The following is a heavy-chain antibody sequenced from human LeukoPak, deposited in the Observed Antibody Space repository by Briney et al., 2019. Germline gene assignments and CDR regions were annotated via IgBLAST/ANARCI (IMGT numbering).Heavy chain of an antibody. V-gene: IGHV4-34*01. CDR3: ARGRIAVAGFYYYYYMDV. CDR1: GGSFSGYY. CDR2: INHSGST. D-gene: IGHD6-19*01. Sequence: SETLSLTCAVYGGSFSGYYWSWIRQPPGKGLEWIGEINHSGSTNYNPSLKSRVTMSVDTSKNQFSLKLSSVTAADTAVYYCARGRIAVAGFYYYYYMDVWGKGTTVTISS. J-gene: IGHJ6*03.